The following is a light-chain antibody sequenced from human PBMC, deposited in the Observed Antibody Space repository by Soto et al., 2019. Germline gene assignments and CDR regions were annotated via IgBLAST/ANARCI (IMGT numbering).Light chain of an antibody. J-gene: IGLJ2*01. CDR2: DVT. Sequence: QSALTQPASVSGSPGQSITISCTGTSSDIGNYDSVSWYQHLPGKAPKLLIFDVTHRPSGVSDRFSGSKSGNTASLTISGVRPEDEADYYCCSYTDIALDVVFGGGTKLTVL. CDR1: SSDIGNYDS. CDR3: CSYTDIALDVV. V-gene: IGLV2-14*01.